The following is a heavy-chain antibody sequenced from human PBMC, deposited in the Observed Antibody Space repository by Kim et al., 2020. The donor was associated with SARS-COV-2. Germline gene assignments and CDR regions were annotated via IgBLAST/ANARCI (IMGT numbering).Heavy chain of an antibody. Sequence: GGSLRLSCAASGFTVSSNYMSWVRQAPGKGLEWVSVIYSGGSTYYADSVKGRFTISRDNSKNTLYLKMNSLRAEDTAVYYCARDPDPYSYGYGYWGQGTLVTVSS. V-gene: IGHV3-53*01. D-gene: IGHD5-18*01. CDR1: GFTVSSNY. J-gene: IGHJ4*02. CDR3: ARDPDPYSYGYGY. CDR2: IYSGGST.